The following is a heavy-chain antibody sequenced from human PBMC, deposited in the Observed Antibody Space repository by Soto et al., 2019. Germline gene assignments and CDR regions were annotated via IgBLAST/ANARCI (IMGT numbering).Heavy chain of an antibody. Sequence: SETLSLTCTVSGGSISSYHWSWIRQSPGKGLEWIGYVFYTGSTKYNPALRRRVTISVDTSKNQFSLKLSSVSAADTGLYYCARSYSGTFYGYDTWGQGILVTVSS. J-gene: IGHJ5*02. CDR1: GGSISSYH. CDR2: VFYTGST. CDR3: ARSYSGTFYGYDT. D-gene: IGHD1-26*01. V-gene: IGHV4-59*01.